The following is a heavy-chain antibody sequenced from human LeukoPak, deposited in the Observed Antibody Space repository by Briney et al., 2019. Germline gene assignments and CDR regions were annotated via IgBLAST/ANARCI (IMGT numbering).Heavy chain of an antibody. CDR3: AREKLSFFDSSGYFDY. CDR1: GFTFSSYE. Sequence: PGGSLRLSCAASGFTFSSYEMNWVRQAQGKGLEWVSFTSSSGNAIHYADSVRGRFTISRDNAKNSLYLQMSRLRAEDTAVYYCAREKLSFFDSSGYFDYWGQGTLVTVSS. J-gene: IGHJ4*02. CDR2: TSSSGNAI. D-gene: IGHD3-22*01. V-gene: IGHV3-48*03.